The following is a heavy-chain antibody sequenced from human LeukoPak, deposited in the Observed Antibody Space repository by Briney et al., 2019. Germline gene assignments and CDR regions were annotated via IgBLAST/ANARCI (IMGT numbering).Heavy chain of an antibody. CDR1: GGSFSGYY. V-gene: IGHV4-34*01. CDR3: ARLGIVVVPAAMNWFDP. J-gene: IGHJ5*02. Sequence: SETLSLTCAVHGGSFSGYYWSWIRQPPGKGLEWIGEINHSGSTNYNPSLKSRVTISVDTSKNQFSLKLSSVTAADTAVYYCARLGIVVVPAAMNWFDPWGQGTLVTVSS. CDR2: INHSGST. D-gene: IGHD2-2*01.